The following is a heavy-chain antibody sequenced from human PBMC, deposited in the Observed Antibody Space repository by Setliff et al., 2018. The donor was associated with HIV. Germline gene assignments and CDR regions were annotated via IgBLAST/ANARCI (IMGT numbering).Heavy chain of an antibody. CDR3: ARGGTSSNWFDP. Sequence: PSETLSLTCTVSGDSISSSSYYWGWIRQPPGKGLEWIGSIYYSGSTYYNPSLKSRVTISLDMSKNQFSLKLTSVTAADTAVYYCARGGTSSNWFDPWGQGTLVTVSS. CDR2: IYYSGST. V-gene: IGHV4-39*07. D-gene: IGHD2-2*01. J-gene: IGHJ5*02. CDR1: GDSISSSSYY.